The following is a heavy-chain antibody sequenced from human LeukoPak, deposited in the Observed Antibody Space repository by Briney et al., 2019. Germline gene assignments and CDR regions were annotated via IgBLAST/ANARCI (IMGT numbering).Heavy chain of an antibody. Sequence: PSETLSLTCTVSGGSISSGSYYWSWIRQPAGKGLEWIGRIYTSGSTNYNPSLKSRVTISVDTSKNHFSLKLSSVTAADTAVYYCAVYIVGATSFDYWGQGTLVTVSS. D-gene: IGHD1-26*01. CDR3: AVYIVGATSFDY. CDR2: IYTSGST. CDR1: GGSISSGSYY. V-gene: IGHV4-61*02. J-gene: IGHJ4*02.